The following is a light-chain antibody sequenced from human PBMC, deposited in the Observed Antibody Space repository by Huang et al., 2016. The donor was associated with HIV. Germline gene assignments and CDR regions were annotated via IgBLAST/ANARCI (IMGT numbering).Light chain of an antibody. Sequence: EIVLTQSPGTLSLSPGERATLSCRASQSVGIYLAWYQQKPGQAPRLLIYGESTRVTGIPDRFIGGGSGTDFTLSISRLEPEDFAVYYCQQYERPPDTFGPGTKVNIK. J-gene: IGKJ3*01. CDR2: GES. CDR1: QSVGIY. V-gene: IGKV3-20*01. CDR3: QQYERPPDT.